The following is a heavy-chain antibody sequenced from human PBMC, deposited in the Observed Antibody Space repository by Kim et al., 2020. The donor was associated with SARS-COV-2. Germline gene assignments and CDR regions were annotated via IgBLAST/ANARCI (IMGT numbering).Heavy chain of an antibody. CDR1: GGSFSGYY. CDR3: ARALGGYYDSRKSGAFDI. V-gene: IGHV4-34*01. Sequence: SETLSLTCAVYGGSFSGYYWSWIRQPPGKGLEWIGEINHSGSTNYNPSLKSRVTISVDTSKNQFSLKLSSVTAADTAVYYCARALGGYYDSRKSGAFDIWGQGTMVTVSS. D-gene: IGHD3-22*01. CDR2: INHSGST. J-gene: IGHJ3*02.